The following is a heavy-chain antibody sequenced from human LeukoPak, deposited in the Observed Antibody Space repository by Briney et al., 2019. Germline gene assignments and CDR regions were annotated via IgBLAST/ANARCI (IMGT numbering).Heavy chain of an antibody. V-gene: IGHV4-34*01. CDR3: ARSRRDGYNFRSTNDY. J-gene: IGHJ4*02. Sequence: SETLSLTCTVSGGSISSYYWSWIRQPPGKGLEWIGEINHSGSTNYNPSLKSRVTISVDTSKNQFSLKLSSVTAADTAVYYCARSRRDGYNFRSTNDYWGQGTLVTVSS. D-gene: IGHD5-12*01. CDR2: INHSGST. CDR1: GGSISSYY.